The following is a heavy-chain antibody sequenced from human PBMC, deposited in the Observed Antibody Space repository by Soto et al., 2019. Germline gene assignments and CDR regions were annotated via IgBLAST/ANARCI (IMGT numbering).Heavy chain of an antibody. J-gene: IGHJ6*02. V-gene: IGHV4-30-4*01. CDR2: IYYSGST. D-gene: IGHD3-9*01. CDR3: ARVDILTVYGCVDV. Sequence: SETLSLTCTVSGDSIRSGNHYWSWIRQPPGKGLEWIGYIYYSGSTYYSPSLKSRVTISVDTSKSQFSLKLNSVTAADTAVYYCARVDILTVYGCVDVWGQGTTVTVSS. CDR1: GDSIRSGNHY.